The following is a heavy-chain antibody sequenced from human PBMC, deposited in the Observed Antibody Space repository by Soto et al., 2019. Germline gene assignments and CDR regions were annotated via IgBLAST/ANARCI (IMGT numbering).Heavy chain of an antibody. CDR1: GYSFTSYW. Sequence: LKISCKGSGYSFTSYWIGWVRQMPGKGLEWMGIIYPGDSDTRYSPSFQGQVTISADKSISTAYLQWSSLKASDTAMYYCARHEAYCSSTNCPHDYYYYMDVWGKGTTVTVSS. CDR3: ARHEAYCSSTNCPHDYYYYMDV. V-gene: IGHV5-51*01. CDR2: IYPGDSDT. D-gene: IGHD2-2*01. J-gene: IGHJ6*03.